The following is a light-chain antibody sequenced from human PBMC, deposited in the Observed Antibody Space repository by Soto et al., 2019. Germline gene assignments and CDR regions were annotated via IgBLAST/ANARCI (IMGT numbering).Light chain of an antibody. CDR2: AAS. Sequence: EIVLTQSPGTLSLSPGERATLSCRASQSVTSNYLAWYQQKPGRAPRILIFAASSRATGIPDRFSGSGSGTDFTLTFSRLEPEDFAVYYCEYYGTSITFGQGTRLEIK. CDR3: EYYGTSIT. CDR1: QSVTSNY. J-gene: IGKJ5*01. V-gene: IGKV3-20*01.